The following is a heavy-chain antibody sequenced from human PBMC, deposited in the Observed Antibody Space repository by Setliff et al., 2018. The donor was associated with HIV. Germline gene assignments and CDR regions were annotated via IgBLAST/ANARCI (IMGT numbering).Heavy chain of an antibody. J-gene: IGHJ3*02. D-gene: IGHD3-22*01. CDR1: GYTFTTYG. V-gene: IGHV1-18*01. CDR3: ARERTAYYYDSSGYLDAFDI. Sequence: VASVKVSCKASGYTFTTYGISWVRQAPGQGLEWMGWICAYNGNTNYAQKHQGRVSMTTDTSTSTAYMEPGSLRSDDTAVYYCARERTAYYYDSSGYLDAFDIWGQGTMVTVSS. CDR2: ICAYNGNT.